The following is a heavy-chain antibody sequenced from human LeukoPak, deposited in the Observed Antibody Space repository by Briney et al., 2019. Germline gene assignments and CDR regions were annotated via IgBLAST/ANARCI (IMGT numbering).Heavy chain of an antibody. V-gene: IGHV4-31*03. CDR2: IYYSGST. CDR3: ARGVAAADKNFDY. CDR1: GGSISSGGYY. J-gene: IGHJ4*02. Sequence: SETLSLTGTVSGGSISSGGYYWSWIRQHPGKGLDWSVYIYYSGSTYYNPSSKGRITITVYATKNQFYLKQSDVTAAATAVYYCARGVAAADKNFDYWGQGTLVTVSS. D-gene: IGHD6-13*01.